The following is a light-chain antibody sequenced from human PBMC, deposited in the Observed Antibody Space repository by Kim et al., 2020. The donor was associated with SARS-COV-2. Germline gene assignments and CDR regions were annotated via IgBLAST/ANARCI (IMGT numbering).Light chain of an antibody. CDR2: GAS. Sequence: SVSPGERATLSCRASQSVNSDLAWYQQKPGQGPRLLIYGASTRATGIPARFSGSGSGTDFTLTISSLQSEDFAVYYCQQYKTLITFGQGTRLEIK. V-gene: IGKV3-15*01. J-gene: IGKJ5*01. CDR3: QQYKTLIT. CDR1: QSVNSD.